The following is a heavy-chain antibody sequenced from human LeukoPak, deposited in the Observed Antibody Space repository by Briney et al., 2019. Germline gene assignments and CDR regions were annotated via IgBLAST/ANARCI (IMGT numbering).Heavy chain of an antibody. CDR3: AHTHYYGSGLDH. J-gene: IGHJ5*02. CDR2: IFCDDDK. V-gene: IGHV2-5*02. D-gene: IGHD3-10*01. CDR1: GFSLNPLTTG. Sequence: SGPTLLKPTQTLTLPCSFSGFSLNPLTTGVAWIRQPPGMALERLALIFCDDDKRYSPSLKSRLTLTKETSKSQVVLTMTHMDPVDTGTYYCAHTHYYGSGLDHWGQGTLVTVSS.